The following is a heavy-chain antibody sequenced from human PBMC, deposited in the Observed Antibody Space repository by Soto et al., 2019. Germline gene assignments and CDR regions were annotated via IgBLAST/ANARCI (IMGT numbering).Heavy chain of an antibody. D-gene: IGHD2-2*01. V-gene: IGHV3-15*07. CDR3: TTIVVVPAATDYGMDV. Sequence: GGSLRLSCAASGFTFSNAWMNWVRQAPGKGLEWVGRIKSKTDGGTTDYAAPVKGRFTISRDDSKNTLYLQMSSLKTEDTAVYYCTTIVVVPAATDYGMDVWGQGTTVTVSS. CDR2: IKSKTDGGTT. J-gene: IGHJ6*02. CDR1: GFTFSNAW.